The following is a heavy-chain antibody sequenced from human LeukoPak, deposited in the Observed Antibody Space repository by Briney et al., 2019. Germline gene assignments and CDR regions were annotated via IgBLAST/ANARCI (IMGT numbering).Heavy chain of an antibody. CDR1: GYSFINHE. D-gene: IGHD3-22*01. V-gene: IGHV1-2*02. CDR3: ARDGQITTIVNWFDP. CDR2: INPNSGGT. Sequence: ASVKVSCKPSGYSFINHEINWVRQASGQGLEWMGWINPNSGGTNYAQKFQGRVTMTRDTSISTAYMELSRLRSDDTAVYYCARDGQITTIVNWFDPWGQGTLVTVSS. J-gene: IGHJ5*02.